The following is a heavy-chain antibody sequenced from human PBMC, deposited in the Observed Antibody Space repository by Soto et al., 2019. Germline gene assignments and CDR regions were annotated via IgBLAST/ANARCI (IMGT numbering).Heavy chain of an antibody. CDR1: GYTFTSYG. D-gene: IGHD2-2*01. CDR2: ISAYNGNK. J-gene: IGHJ6*02. CDR3: AKQTPIAGSTV. V-gene: IGHV1-18*01. Sequence: GASVKVSCKASGYTFTSYGISWVRQAPGQGLEWMGWISAYNGNKKYAQKLQGRVTMTTDTSTSTAYMELRSLRSDDTAVYYCAKQTPIAGSTVWGQGTTVTVSS.